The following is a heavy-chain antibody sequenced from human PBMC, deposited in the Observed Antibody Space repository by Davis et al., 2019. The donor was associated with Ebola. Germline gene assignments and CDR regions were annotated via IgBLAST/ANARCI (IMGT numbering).Heavy chain of an antibody. CDR2: ISGGGGSA. J-gene: IGHJ6*03. V-gene: IGHV3-23*01. Sequence: GESLKISCAASGLTFSNYAMTWVRQAPGKGLEWVSVISGGGGSAYYADSVKGRFTISRDNSKNTLYLQMNTLRAEDTAVYHCARRYTCSGNYMDVWGKGTTVTVSS. D-gene: IGHD2-15*01. CDR3: ARRYTCSGNYMDV. CDR1: GLTFSNYA.